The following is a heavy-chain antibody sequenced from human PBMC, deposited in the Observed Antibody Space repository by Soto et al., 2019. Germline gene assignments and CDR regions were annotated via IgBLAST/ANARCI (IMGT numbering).Heavy chain of an antibody. Sequence: QVQLVQSGAEVKKPGSSVKVSCKASGGTFSSYAISWVRQAPGQGREWMGGIIPIFGTANYAQKFQGRVTITADESTSTAYMELSSLRSEDTAVYYCARGAAYYYYYGMDVWGQGTTVTVSS. CDR3: ARGAAYYYYYGMDV. D-gene: IGHD3-16*01. CDR1: GGTFSSYA. V-gene: IGHV1-69*01. J-gene: IGHJ6*02. CDR2: IIPIFGTA.